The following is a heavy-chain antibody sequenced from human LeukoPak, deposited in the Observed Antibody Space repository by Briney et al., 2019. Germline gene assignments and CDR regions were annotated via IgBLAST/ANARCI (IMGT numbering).Heavy chain of an antibody. CDR3: AREGPYYYDSSGYSSVDH. CDR1: GYSVTSNNGA. J-gene: IGHJ4*02. V-gene: IGHV6-1*01. Sequence: SQNLSLTCAISGYSVTSNNGAWNWIRQSPSRVLEWLGRTYYRAKWYNDYAVSVKSRITINPDTSKNQFSLQLNSVTPEDTAMYYCAREGPYYYDSSGYSSVDHWGQGTLVTVSS. D-gene: IGHD3-22*01. CDR2: TYYRAKWYN.